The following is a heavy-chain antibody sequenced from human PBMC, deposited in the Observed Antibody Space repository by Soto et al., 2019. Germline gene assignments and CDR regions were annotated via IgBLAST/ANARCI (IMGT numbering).Heavy chain of an antibody. CDR1: GGTFSSYV. CDR2: VIPILGQA. J-gene: IGHJ4*02. Sequence: QLVQSGAEVKKPGSSVKISCKASGGTFSSYVISWLRQAPGQGLEWMGGVIPILGQAYYAPNLQGRVTITADDSTRTAYMELNRLTSADTAVYFCARVGGVGAPPGTDFRGQGTLVTVSS. CDR3: ARVGGVGAPPGTDF. D-gene: IGHD1-26*01. V-gene: IGHV1-69*01.